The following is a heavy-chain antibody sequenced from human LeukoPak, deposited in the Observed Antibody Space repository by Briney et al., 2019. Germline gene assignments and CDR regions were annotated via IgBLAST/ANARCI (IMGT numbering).Heavy chain of an antibody. V-gene: IGHV4-34*01. Sequence: PSETLSLTCAVHGGSFSGYYWSWIRQPPGKGLEWIGEINHSGSTNYNPSLKSRVTISVDTSKNQFSLKLSSVTAADTAVYYCARGREELVVPAYYFDYWGQGTLVTVSS. CDR3: ARGREELVVPAYYFDY. D-gene: IGHD2-2*01. CDR1: GGSFSGYY. J-gene: IGHJ4*02. CDR2: INHSGST.